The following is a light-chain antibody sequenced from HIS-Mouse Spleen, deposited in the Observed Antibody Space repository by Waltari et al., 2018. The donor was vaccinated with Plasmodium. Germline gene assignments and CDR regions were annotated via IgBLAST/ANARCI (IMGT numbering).Light chain of an antibody. CDR3: SSYTSSSTLV. CDR1: SSDVGGYNY. J-gene: IGLJ2*01. V-gene: IGLV2-14*03. CDR2: DVS. Sequence: QSALTQPASVSGSPGQSITISCTGTSSDVGGYNYVSWYQHHPGKAPKLMIYDVSNRPPGVSNRFSGSKSGNTASRTISGLQAEDEADYYCSSYTSSSTLVFGGGTKLTVL.